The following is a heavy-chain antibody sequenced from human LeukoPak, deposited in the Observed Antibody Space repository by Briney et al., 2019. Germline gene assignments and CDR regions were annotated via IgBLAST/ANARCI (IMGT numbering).Heavy chain of an antibody. D-gene: IGHD3-9*01. CDR3: ARDLGYDILTGYYY. J-gene: IGHJ4*02. CDR1: GFTFSSYA. Sequence: GRSLRLSCAASGFTFSSYAMHWVRQAPGKGLEWVTIISFDGSNKYYADSVKGRFTISRDNSKNTLYLQMKSLRAEDTAVYYCARDLGYDILTGYYYWGQGTLVTVSS. V-gene: IGHV3-30*04. CDR2: ISFDGSNK.